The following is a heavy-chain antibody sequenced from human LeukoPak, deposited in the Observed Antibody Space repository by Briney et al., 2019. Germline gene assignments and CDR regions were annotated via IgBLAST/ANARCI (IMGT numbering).Heavy chain of an antibody. CDR3: AREHSGNYFDY. J-gene: IGHJ4*02. Sequence: SETLSLTCTVSGGSIRSNSYYWGWIRQPPGKGLEWIGSIYYSGSTYYNPSLKSRVTISVDTSKNQFSLKLSSVTAADTAVYYCAREHSGNYFDYWGQGTLVTVSS. CDR2: IYYSGST. CDR1: GGSIRSNSYY. D-gene: IGHD1-26*01. V-gene: IGHV4-39*07.